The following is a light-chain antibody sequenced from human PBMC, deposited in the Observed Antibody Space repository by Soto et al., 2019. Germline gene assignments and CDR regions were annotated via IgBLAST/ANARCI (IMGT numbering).Light chain of an antibody. V-gene: IGKV3-15*01. J-gene: IGKJ1*01. CDR2: GAS. CDR3: HQYNNWPRT. Sequence: EVVMTQSPVTLSASPGERATLSCRASQIVNNKLAWYQQKPGQAPSLLIYGASTRATGIPARFSGSGSGTEFTLTTSSLHSEDFAVYYCHQYNNWPRTFGQGTKVDIK. CDR1: QIVNNK.